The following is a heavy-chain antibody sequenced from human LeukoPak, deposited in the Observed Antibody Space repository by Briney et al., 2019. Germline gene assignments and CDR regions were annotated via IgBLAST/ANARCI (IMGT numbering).Heavy chain of an antibody. D-gene: IGHD3-10*01. CDR3: VKDLPSGGGVDY. V-gene: IGHV3-66*01. CDR1: GFTVSNNY. Sequence: PGGSLRLSCAASGFTVSNNYMSWVRQAPGKGLEWVSVIYSGGSTDYADSVKGRFTISRDNSKNTLYLQMSSLRAEDTAVYYCVKDLPSGGGVDYWGQGTLVTVSS. CDR2: IYSGGST. J-gene: IGHJ4*02.